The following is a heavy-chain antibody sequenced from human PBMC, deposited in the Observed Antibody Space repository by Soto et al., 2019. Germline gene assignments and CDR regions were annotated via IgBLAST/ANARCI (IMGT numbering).Heavy chain of an antibody. CDR2: IIPILGIA. J-gene: IGHJ4*02. Sequence: ASVKVSCKAPGGTFSSYTISWVRQAPGQGLEWMGRIIPILGIANYAQKFQGRVTFSADKSTSSAYMELSSLRSEDTAVYYCARDPPGRGAAAGGYWGQGTLVTVSS. CDR1: GGTFSSYT. D-gene: IGHD6-13*01. V-gene: IGHV1-69*04. CDR3: ARDPPGRGAAAGGY.